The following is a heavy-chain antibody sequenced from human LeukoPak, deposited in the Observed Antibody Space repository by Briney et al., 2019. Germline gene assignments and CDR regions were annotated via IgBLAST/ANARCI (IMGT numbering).Heavy chain of an antibody. V-gene: IGHV4-38-2*02. CDR2: IDHSGST. Sequence: SETLSLTCTVSGYSISSGYYWGWIRQPPGKGLEWTGSIDHSGSTYYNPSLKSRITISLDASKNQFSLNLSSVTAADTAVYYCAKDGFVPPPHISSSGRPYYFDYWGRGTLVTVSS. J-gene: IGHJ4*02. D-gene: IGHD6-13*01. CDR3: AKDGFVPPPHISSSGRPYYFDY. CDR1: GYSISSGYY.